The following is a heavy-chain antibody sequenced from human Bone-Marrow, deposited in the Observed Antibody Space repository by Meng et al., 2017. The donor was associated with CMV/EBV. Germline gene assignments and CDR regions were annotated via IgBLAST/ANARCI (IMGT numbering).Heavy chain of an antibody. CDR1: GYSISTGYF. CDR3: VRHIIVVPARGYGVDV. J-gene: IGHJ6*02. Sequence: SETLSLTCTGSGYSISTGYFWGLIRQSPGKGLEWIGIYDTGATYYNPSLKSRVAISVDTSERQFSLKVSAVTAADTAIYYCVRHIIVVPARGYGVDVWGQGTTVTVSS. D-gene: IGHD2-2*01. CDR2: IYDTGAT. V-gene: IGHV4-38-2*02.